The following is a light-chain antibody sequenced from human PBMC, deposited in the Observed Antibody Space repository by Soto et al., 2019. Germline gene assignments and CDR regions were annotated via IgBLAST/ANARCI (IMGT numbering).Light chain of an antibody. Sequence: DIQMTQSPSPLSASIGDRVTITCRASQSIDNWLAWYQQKPEKAPHLLIYDASRLETGVPSRFSGSGSGTEFTLTISSLQADDFATYFCQHYNGYPYTFGPGTKLEIK. V-gene: IGKV1-5*01. CDR2: DAS. CDR1: QSIDNW. J-gene: IGKJ2*01. CDR3: QHYNGYPYT.